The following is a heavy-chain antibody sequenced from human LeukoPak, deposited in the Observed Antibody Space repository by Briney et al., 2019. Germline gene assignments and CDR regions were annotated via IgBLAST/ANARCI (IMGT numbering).Heavy chain of an antibody. CDR2: IYYSGST. CDR1: GGSISSSSYY. J-gene: IGHJ3*02. Sequence: PSETLSLTCTVSGGSISSSSYYWGWIRQPPGKGLEWLGSIYYSGSTYYNPSLKSRVTISVDTSKNQFSLKLSSVTAADTAVYYCARPGEYQLLSPYAFDIWGQGTMVTVSS. D-gene: IGHD2-2*01. CDR3: ARPGEYQLLSPYAFDI. V-gene: IGHV4-39*07.